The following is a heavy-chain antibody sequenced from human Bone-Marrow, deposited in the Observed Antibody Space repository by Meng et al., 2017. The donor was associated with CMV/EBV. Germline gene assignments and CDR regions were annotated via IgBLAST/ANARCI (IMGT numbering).Heavy chain of an antibody. V-gene: IGHV3-11*01. CDR3: ARWLDDPIDYFYDL. D-gene: IGHD2/OR15-2a*01. CDR1: GFVFSDYY. Sequence: GGSLRLSCTASGFVFSDYYMSWIRQAPGKGLEWIGRITSRGTTMYYADSVKGRFNITRDNMENSLYLQMNGLRGEDTAVYYCARWLDDPIDYFYDLWGQGKLVTVSS. CDR2: ITSRGTTM. J-gene: IGHJ4*02.